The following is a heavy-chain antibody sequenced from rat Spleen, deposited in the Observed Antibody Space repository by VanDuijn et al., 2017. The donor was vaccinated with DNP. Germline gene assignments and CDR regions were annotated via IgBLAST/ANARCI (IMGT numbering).Heavy chain of an antibody. Sequence: EVQLVESGGGLVQPGRSLKLSCAASGFTFSDYAMAWVRQAPKKGLEWVATISYEGSRTYYGDSVKGRFTISRDNAKSTLYLQMSSLRSEDTATYYCARHRYGGYEGWFAYWGQGTLVTVSS. CDR3: ARHRYGGYEGWFAY. J-gene: IGHJ3*01. D-gene: IGHD1-11*01. V-gene: IGHV5-17*01. CDR1: GFTFSDYA. CDR2: ISYEGSRT.